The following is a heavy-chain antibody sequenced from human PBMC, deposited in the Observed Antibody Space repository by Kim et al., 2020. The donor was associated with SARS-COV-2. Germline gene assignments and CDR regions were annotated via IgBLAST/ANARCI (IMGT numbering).Heavy chain of an antibody. CDR2: ISGSGGST. CDR3: AKVGEPYGSGSYYNPAPFDY. D-gene: IGHD3-10*01. V-gene: IGHV3-23*01. J-gene: IGHJ4*02. CDR1: GFTFSSYA. Sequence: GGSLRLSCAASGFTFSSYAMSWVRQAPGKGLEWVSAISGSGGSTYYADSVKGRFTISRDNSKNTLYLQMNSLRAEDTAVYYCAKVGEPYGSGSYYNPAPFDYWGQGTLVTVSS.